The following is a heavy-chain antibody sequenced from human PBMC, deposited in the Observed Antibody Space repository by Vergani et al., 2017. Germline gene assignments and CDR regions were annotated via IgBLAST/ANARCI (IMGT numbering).Heavy chain of an antibody. CDR3: ASFCSSTSCFYFDY. J-gene: IGHJ4*02. CDR2: IIPILGIA. D-gene: IGHD2-2*01. CDR1: GGIFSSYT. Sequence: QVQLVQSGAEVKKPGSSVKVSCKASGGIFSSYTISWVRQAPGQGLEWMGRIIPILGIANYAQKFQGRVTITADKSTSTAYMELSSLRSEDTAVYYCASFCSSTSCFYFDYWGQGTLVTVSS. V-gene: IGHV1-69*02.